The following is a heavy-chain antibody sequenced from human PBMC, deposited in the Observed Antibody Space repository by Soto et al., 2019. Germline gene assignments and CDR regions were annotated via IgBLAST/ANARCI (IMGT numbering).Heavy chain of an antibody. D-gene: IGHD1-1*01. CDR3: ATITGTERKNDY. V-gene: IGHV1-69*13. CDR2: IIPTSGTA. J-gene: IGHJ4*02. Sequence: SVKVSCKASGGTFSNYAISWVRQAPGQGLEWMGGIIPTSGTASYAQKFQGRVTITADELTGTTYMELTSLIYEDTAIYYCATITGTERKNDYWGQGTLVTVSS. CDR1: GGTFSNYA.